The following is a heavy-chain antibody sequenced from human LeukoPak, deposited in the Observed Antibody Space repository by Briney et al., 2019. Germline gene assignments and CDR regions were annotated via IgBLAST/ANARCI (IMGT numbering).Heavy chain of an antibody. V-gene: IGHV3-30*02. CDR1: GFTFSTYG. J-gene: IGHJ4*02. D-gene: IGHD3-22*01. CDR3: AKDTYSGSSGYYVFDY. CDR2: IRYDGSNE. Sequence: PGGSLRLSCAVSGFTFSTYGIHWVRQAPGKGLEWVAFIRYDGSNEHYADSVKGRLTISRDNSKNTLYLQMNSLRAEDTAVYYCAKDTYSGSSGYYVFDYWGQGTLVTVSS.